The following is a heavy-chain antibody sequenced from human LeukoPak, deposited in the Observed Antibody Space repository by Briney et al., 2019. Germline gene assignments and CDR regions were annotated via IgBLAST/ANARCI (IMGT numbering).Heavy chain of an antibody. CDR2: ISSSGSTI. D-gene: IGHD4-11*01. J-gene: IGHJ4*02. V-gene: IGHV3-48*03. CDR3: ATSFDYSNYVGYFDY. CDR1: GGTFSSYE. Sequence: GGSLRLFCAASGGTFSSYEMNWVRQAPGKGLEWVSYISSSGSTIYYADSVKGRFTISRDNAKNTLYLQMNSLRAEDTAVYYCATSFDYSNYVGYFDYWGQGTLVTVSS.